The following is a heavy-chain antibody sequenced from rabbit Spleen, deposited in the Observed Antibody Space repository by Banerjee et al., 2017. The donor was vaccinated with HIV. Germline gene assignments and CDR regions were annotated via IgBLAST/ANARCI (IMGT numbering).Heavy chain of an antibody. D-gene: IGHD4-1*01. J-gene: IGHJ4*01. CDR2: IDPVFGIT. CDR3: VREVAAKFNL. Sequence: QEQVVESGGGLVQPGGSLKLSCKASGFDFSSYGVSWVRQVPGKGLEWIGYIDPVFGITYYANWVNGRFTVSSHNAQNTLFLQLNSLTAADTATYFCVREVAAKFNLWGQGTLVTVS. V-gene: IGHV1S47*01. CDR1: GFDFSSYG.